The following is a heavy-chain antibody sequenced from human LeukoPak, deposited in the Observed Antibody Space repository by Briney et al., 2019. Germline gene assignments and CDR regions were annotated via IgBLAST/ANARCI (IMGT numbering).Heavy chain of an antibody. D-gene: IGHD3-10*01. J-gene: IGHJ4*02. V-gene: IGHV3-7*03. CDR2: IKQDGSEK. CDR1: GFTFSSYW. CDR3: AKGSRRFGELLNYFDY. Sequence: GGSLRLSCAASGFTFSSYWMSWVRQAPGKGLEWVANIKQDGSEKYYVDSVKGRFTISRDNAKNSLYLQMNSLRAEDTAVYYCAKGSRRFGELLNYFDYWGQGTLVTVSS.